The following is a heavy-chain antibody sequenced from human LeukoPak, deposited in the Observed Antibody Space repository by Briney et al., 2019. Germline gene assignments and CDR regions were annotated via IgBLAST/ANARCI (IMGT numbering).Heavy chain of an antibody. Sequence: ASVKVSCKASGYTFTDYYMHWVRQAPGQGLEWMGWINPNSGGTNYAQKFQGRVTMTRDTSISTAYMELSRLRSDDTAVYYCARDGVLRYFDWSGGYFQHWGQGTLVTVSS. CDR2: INPNSGGT. CDR3: ARDGVLRYFDWSGGYFQH. CDR1: GYTFTDYY. V-gene: IGHV1-2*02. J-gene: IGHJ1*01. D-gene: IGHD3-9*01.